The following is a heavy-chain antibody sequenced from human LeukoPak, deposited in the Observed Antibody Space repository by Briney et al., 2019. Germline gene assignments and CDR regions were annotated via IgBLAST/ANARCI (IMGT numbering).Heavy chain of an antibody. CDR1: GGSISTYY. CDR3: ARGADSSGYYSIFYFDY. Sequence: PSETLSLTCTVSGGSISTYYWSWIRQPPGEGLEWTGFIYHSGSTNYNPSLKSRVTISVDTSKNQFSLKLSSVTAADTAVYYCARGADSSGYYSIFYFDYWGQGTQVTVSP. CDR2: IYHSGST. J-gene: IGHJ4*02. V-gene: IGHV4-59*01. D-gene: IGHD3-22*01.